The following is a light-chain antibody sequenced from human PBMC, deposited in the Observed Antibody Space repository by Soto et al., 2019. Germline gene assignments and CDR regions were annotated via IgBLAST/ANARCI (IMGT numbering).Light chain of an antibody. CDR1: ISNIGAGYD. CDR2: GNS. CDR3: QSSDSCLHV. J-gene: IGLJ1*01. Sequence: QCVLTQPPSVSGAPAERVTISCTGSISNIGAGYDVHWYQQLPGTAPKLLIYGNSNRPSGVPDRFSGSKSGTSASLAITGLQAEDEADYYCQSSDSCLHVLGTGTKVTVL. V-gene: IGLV1-40*01.